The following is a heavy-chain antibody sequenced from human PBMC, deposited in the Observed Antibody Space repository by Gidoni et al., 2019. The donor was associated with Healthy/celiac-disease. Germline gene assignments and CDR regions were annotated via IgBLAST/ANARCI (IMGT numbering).Heavy chain of an antibody. D-gene: IGHD6-13*01. J-gene: IGHJ4*02. CDR3: AKDSGLLAAGPIDY. Sequence: EVQLVESGGGVVQHGGSLRLSCAASGFTFDDYAMHWVRQAPGKGLEWVSLISGDGGSTYYADSVKGRFTISRDNSKNSLYLQMNSLRTEDTALYYCAKDSGLLAAGPIDYWGQGTLVTVSS. V-gene: IGHV3-43*02. CDR2: ISGDGGST. CDR1: GFTFDDYA.